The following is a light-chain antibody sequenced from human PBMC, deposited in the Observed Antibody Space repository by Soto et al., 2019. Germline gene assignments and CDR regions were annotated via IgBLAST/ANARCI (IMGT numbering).Light chain of an antibody. J-gene: IGKJ4*01. Sequence: EIVLTQSPDTLSLSPGERVTLSCRASQSVSNNYLAWYQQKPGQAPRLLIYGASSRATGIPDSFSGRGSGTDFTLTIGRLEPEDFAVYYCQQYGGSPLTFGGGTKVEI. V-gene: IGKV3-20*01. CDR3: QQYGGSPLT. CDR1: QSVSNNY. CDR2: GAS.